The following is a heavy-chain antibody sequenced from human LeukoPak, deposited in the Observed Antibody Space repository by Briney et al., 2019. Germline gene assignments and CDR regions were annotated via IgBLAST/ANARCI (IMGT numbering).Heavy chain of an antibody. V-gene: IGHV4-30-2*01. CDR3: ARSGTYGDYPY. D-gene: IGHD4-17*01. CDR2: IYHSGST. Sequence: SETLSLTCTVSGGSISSGGYYWSWIRQPPGKGLEWIGYIYHSGSTYYNPSLRSRVTISVDTSKNQFSLKLSSATAADTAVYYCARSGTYGDYPYWGQGTLVTVSS. J-gene: IGHJ4*02. CDR1: GGSISSGGYY.